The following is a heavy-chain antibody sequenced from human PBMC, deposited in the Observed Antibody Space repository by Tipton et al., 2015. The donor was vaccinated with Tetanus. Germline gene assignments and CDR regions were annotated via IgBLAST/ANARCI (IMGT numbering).Heavy chain of an antibody. J-gene: IGHJ6*02. D-gene: IGHD5-24*01. CDR2: INHSGST. Sequence: LRLSCVASGYNFRNNGMHWVRQAPGKGLEWIGEINHSGSTNYNPSLKSRVTISVDTSKNQFSLNLTSVTAADTAVYYCARGNQRWLEIYYYYYGMDVWGQGTTVTVSS. CDR1: GYNFRNNG. V-gene: IGHV4-34*01. CDR3: ARGNQRWLEIYYYYYGMDV.